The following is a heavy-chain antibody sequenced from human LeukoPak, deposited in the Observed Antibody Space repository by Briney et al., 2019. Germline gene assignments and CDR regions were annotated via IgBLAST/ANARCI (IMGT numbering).Heavy chain of an antibody. CDR2: INGDGSIK. D-gene: IGHD1-26*01. Sequence: GGSLRLSCAASGFTFSSYWMTWVRQAPGKGLEWVSNINGDGSIKNNAHSVRGRFSIFRDTAKDALYLQMNSLRADDPAIYYFARYPRVGEAGGGDYRGQGTLVTVSS. V-gene: IGHV3-7*01. CDR3: ARYPRVGEAGGGDY. CDR1: GFTFSSYW. J-gene: IGHJ4*02.